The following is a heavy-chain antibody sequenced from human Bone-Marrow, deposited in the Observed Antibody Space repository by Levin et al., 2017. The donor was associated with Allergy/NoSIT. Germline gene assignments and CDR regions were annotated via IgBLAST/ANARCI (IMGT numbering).Heavy chain of an antibody. Sequence: SCAASGFTFSSYWMSWVRQAPGKGLEWVANIKEDGSETYYVDSVRGRFTISRDNAKNSLYLQMNSLRPEDTAMYYCASLDLYYFDYWGQGALVTVSS. CDR2: IKEDGSET. CDR1: GFTFSSYW. V-gene: IGHV3-7*01. J-gene: IGHJ4*02. D-gene: IGHD3/OR15-3a*01. CDR3: ASLDLYYFDY.